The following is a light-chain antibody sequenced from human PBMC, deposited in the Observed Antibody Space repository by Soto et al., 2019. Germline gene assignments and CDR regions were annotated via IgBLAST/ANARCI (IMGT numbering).Light chain of an antibody. V-gene: IGKV3-20*01. CDR3: QQYDDSLSSFT. CDR1: QSVSSSY. CDR2: GAS. J-gene: IGKJ2*01. Sequence: EIVLTQSPGTLSLSPGERATLSCGASQSVSSSYLAWYQQKPGQAPRLLIYGASYRATGIPDRFSGRGSGTDFTLTISRLEPEDFAVYYCQQYDDSLSSFTFGQGTNLEIK.